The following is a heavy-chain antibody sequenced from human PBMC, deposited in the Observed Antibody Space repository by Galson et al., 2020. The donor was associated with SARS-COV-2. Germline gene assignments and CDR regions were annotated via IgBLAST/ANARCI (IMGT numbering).Heavy chain of an antibody. CDR2: IYHSGST. D-gene: IGHD4-17*01. CDR3: ARVGSLYGDYVAPEFGYYYLDV. V-gene: IGHV4-4*02. J-gene: IGHJ6*03. CDR1: GGSISSSNW. Sequence: SETLSLTCAVSGGSISSSNWWSWVRQPPGKGLEWIGEIYHSGSTNYNPSLKSRVTISVDKSKNQFSLKLSSVTAADTAVYYCARVGSLYGDYVAPEFGYYYLDVWGKGTAVTVSS.